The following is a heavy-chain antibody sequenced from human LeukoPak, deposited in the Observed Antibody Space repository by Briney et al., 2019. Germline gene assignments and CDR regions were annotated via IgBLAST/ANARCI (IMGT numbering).Heavy chain of an antibody. CDR3: ARDDAVGGGYLDY. D-gene: IGHD2-2*01. CDR1: GFTVSSNY. J-gene: IGHJ4*02. CDR2: ITGGGGTT. V-gene: IGHV3-53*01. Sequence: GGSLRLSCAASGFTVSSNYVSWVRQAPGKGLEWVSMITGGGGTTSYVDSVKGRFTISRDNSKNTLYLQMNSLRAEDTAEYYCARDDAVGGGYLDYWGQGTLVTVSS.